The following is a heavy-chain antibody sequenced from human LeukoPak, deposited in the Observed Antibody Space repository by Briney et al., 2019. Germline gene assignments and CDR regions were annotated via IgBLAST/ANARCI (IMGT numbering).Heavy chain of an antibody. V-gene: IGHV4-59*01. D-gene: IGHD2-15*01. CDR2: IYYTGTT. J-gene: IGHJ5*02. Sequence: SETLSLTCTVSGGSISTYFWTWIRQFPGKGLEWIGYIYYTGTTSYNPSLKSRVTISVDTSKNQFSLSLSSVTAADTAVYYCARYHQPSGPNWLDRWGQGTLVTVSS. CDR1: GGSISTYF. CDR3: ARYHQPSGPNWLDR.